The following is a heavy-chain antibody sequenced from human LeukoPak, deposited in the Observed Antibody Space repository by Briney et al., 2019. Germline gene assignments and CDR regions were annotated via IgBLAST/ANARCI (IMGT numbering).Heavy chain of an antibody. Sequence: PGGSLRLSCVASGFTFSTYSMHWVRQAPGKGLEYVSAISSDGGTTYYVDSVKGRFTISRDNAKNSLYLQMSSLRAEDTAVYYCARDYASDYWGQGTLVTVSS. CDR1: GFTFSTYS. D-gene: IGHD3-10*01. CDR3: ARDYASDY. V-gene: IGHV3-64*02. CDR2: ISSDGGTT. J-gene: IGHJ4*02.